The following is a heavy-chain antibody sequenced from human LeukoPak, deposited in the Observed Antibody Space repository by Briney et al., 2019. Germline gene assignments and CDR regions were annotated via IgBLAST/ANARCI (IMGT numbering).Heavy chain of an antibody. CDR3: ARENIVNIQAAIYYYSYMDV. CDR2: INHSGST. Sequence: KSSETLSLTCAVYGGSFSCDYWSWIRQPPGKGLEWIGEINHSGSTNYNPSLKSRVTISVDTSKNQSSLKLRSVTAADTAVYYCARENIVNIQAAIYYYSYMDVWGKGTTVTVSS. CDR1: GGSFSCDY. J-gene: IGHJ6*03. V-gene: IGHV4-34*01. D-gene: IGHD2/OR15-2a*01.